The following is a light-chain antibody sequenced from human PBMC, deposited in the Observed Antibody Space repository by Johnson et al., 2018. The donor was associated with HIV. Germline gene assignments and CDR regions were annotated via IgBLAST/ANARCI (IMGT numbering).Light chain of an antibody. J-gene: IGLJ1*01. V-gene: IGLV1-51*02. CDR2: EKN. CDR1: TYNIGNNY. CDR3: GTWDSSLGTYV. Sequence: HSVLTQPPSVSAAPGQKVTISCSGSTYNIGNNYVSWYQQLPGTAPKLLIYEKNKRPSGIPDRFSGSKSGTSATLGITGLQTGDEADYYCGTWDSSLGTYVFGTGAKVTVL.